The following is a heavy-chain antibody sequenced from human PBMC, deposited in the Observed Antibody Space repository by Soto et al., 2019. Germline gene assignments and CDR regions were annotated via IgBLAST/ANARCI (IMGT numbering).Heavy chain of an antibody. CDR1: GFTFSSYE. J-gene: IGHJ4*02. V-gene: IGHV3-48*03. Sequence: EVQLVESGGGLVQPGGSLRLSCAASGFTFSSYEMNWVRQAPGKGLEWVSYISSSGSTIYYADSVKGRFTISRDNAKNSLYLQMNSLRAEDTAVYYCASFEYSSAGDFDYWGQGTLVTVSS. CDR3: ASFEYSSAGDFDY. CDR2: ISSSGSTI. D-gene: IGHD6-6*01.